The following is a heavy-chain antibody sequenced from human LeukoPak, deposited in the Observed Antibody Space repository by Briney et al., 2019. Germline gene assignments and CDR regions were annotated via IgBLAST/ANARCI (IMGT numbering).Heavy chain of an antibody. CDR1: GYTFTGYY. CDR2: INPTSGGT. Sequence: ASVKVSCTASGYTFTGYYIHWVRQAPGQRLEWMGWINPTSGGTKYAQKFQGRVTMTRDTSISTAYMELSRLRSDDTALYYCVRIYCSGGSCYSFDYWGQGTLVTVSS. J-gene: IGHJ4*02. D-gene: IGHD2-15*01. V-gene: IGHV1-2*02. CDR3: VRIYCSGGSCYSFDY.